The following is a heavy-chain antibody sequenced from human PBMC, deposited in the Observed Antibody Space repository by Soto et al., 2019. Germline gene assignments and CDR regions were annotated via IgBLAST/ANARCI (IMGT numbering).Heavy chain of an antibody. J-gene: IGHJ3*02. V-gene: IGHV3-23*01. CDR2: ISNSGDFT. CDR1: GFIYSSYA. CDR3: AKEDDYGDYEHDAFEN. Sequence: EVQLLESGGGLAQPGGSLRLSCAASGFIYSSYAMSWVRQAPGKGLEWVSTISNSGDFTYYADSVKGRFTISRDNSKNTLFLQMNSLRAEDTAIYYCAKEDDYGDYEHDAFENWGQGTMVTVSS. D-gene: IGHD4-17*01.